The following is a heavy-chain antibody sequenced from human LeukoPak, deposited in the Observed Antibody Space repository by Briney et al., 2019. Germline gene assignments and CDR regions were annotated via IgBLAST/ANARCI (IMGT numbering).Heavy chain of an antibody. V-gene: IGHV3-21*01. CDR1: GFTFSSYS. CDR2: ISSSSSYI. CDR3: ARPTEGGGLAFDI. Sequence: GGSLRLSCAASGFTFSSYSMNWVRQAPGKGLEWVSSISSSSSYIYYADSVEGRFTISRDNAKNSLYLQMNSLRAEDTAVYYCARPTEGGGLAFDIWGQGTMVTVSS. D-gene: IGHD1-26*01. J-gene: IGHJ3*02.